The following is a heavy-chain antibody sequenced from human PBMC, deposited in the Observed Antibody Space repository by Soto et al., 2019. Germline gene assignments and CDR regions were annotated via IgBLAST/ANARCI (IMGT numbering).Heavy chain of an antibody. CDR3: ARMGIVAAIAEDYYYYMDV. Sequence: QLQLQESGPGLVKPSETLSLTCTVSGGSISSSSYYWGWIRQPPGNGLEWIGSIYYSGSNYYNPSFKRRVTISADTSKNPFSLNLSSETAADTAVYYCARMGIVAAIAEDYYYYMDVWGKGTTVTVSS. D-gene: IGHD5-12*01. CDR2: IYYSGSN. V-gene: IGHV4-39*01. CDR1: GGSISSSSYY. J-gene: IGHJ6*03.